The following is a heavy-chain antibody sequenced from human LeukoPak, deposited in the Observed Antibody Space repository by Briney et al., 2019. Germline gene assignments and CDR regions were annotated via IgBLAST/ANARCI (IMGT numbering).Heavy chain of an antibody. CDR1: GYTFTSYD. Sequence: AASVTVSCTASGYTFTSYDINWVRQATGQGLEWMGWMNPNSGNTGYAQKFQGRVTMTRNTSISTAYMELSSLRSDDTAVYYCAKDYRFSDPKSGLASDHWGQGTLVTVSS. CDR2: MNPNSGNT. J-gene: IGHJ4*02. V-gene: IGHV1-8*01. D-gene: IGHD3-16*02. CDR3: AKDYRFSDPKSGLASDH.